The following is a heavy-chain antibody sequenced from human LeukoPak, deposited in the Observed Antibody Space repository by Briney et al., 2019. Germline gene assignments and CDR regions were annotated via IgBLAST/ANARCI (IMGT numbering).Heavy chain of an antibody. CDR2: IKDDGSRT. D-gene: IGHD1-1*01. CDR3: ATGHGRS. CDR1: GFTFSSSW. V-gene: IGHV3-7*01. Sequence: GGSLRLSCAASGFTFSSSWMTWVRQTPGRGLECVATIKDDGSRTYYVDSVKGRFTISRDKAKNSLYLQMNSLRAEDTAVFYCATGHGRSWGQGTLVTVSS. J-gene: IGHJ5*02.